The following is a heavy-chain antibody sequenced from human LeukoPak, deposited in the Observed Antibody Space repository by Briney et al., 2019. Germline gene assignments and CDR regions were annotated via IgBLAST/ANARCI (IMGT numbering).Heavy chain of an antibody. J-gene: IGHJ5*02. D-gene: IGHD1-26*01. CDR2: ISGSGDST. Sequence: GGSLRLSCAASGFTFSSYAMSWVRQAPGKGLAWVSTISGSGDSTYHADSVKGRFTISRDNSKNTLYLQMNSLRADDTAVYYCALHHGSYCLGRWFDPWGQGTLVTVSS. CDR1: GFTFSSYA. V-gene: IGHV3-23*01. CDR3: ALHHGSYCLGRWFDP.